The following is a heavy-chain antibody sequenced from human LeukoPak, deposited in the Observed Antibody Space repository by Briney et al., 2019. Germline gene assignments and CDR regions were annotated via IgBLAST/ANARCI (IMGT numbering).Heavy chain of an antibody. D-gene: IGHD6-13*01. CDR2: INHSGST. V-gene: IGHV4-34*01. CDR3: ARGNGYSSRWYGN. J-gene: IGHJ4*02. Sequence: SETLSLTCAVYGGSFSGYYWSWIRQPPGKGLEWIGEINHSGSTNYNPSLKSRVTISVDTSKNQFSLKLSSVTAADTAVYYCARGNGYSSRWYGNWGQGTLVTVSS. CDR1: GGSFSGYY.